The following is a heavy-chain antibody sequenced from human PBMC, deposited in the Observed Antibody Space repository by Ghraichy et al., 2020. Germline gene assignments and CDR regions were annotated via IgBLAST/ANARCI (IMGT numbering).Heavy chain of an antibody. D-gene: IGHD3-3*01. CDR3: ARGRITIFGVVKNYDYYYMDV. J-gene: IGHJ6*03. V-gene: IGHV4-34*01. CDR1: GGSFSGYY. CDR2: INHSGST. Sequence: SETLSLTCAVYGGSFSGYYWSWIRQPPGKGLEWIGEINHSGSTNYNPSLKSRVTISVDTSKNQFSLKLSSVTAADTAVYYCARGRITIFGVVKNYDYYYMDVWGKGTTVTVSS.